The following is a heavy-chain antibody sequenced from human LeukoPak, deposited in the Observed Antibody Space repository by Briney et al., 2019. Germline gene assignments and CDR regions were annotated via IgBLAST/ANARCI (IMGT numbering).Heavy chain of an antibody. D-gene: IGHD3-10*01. V-gene: IGHV1-2*02. CDR2: INPNSGGS. CDR1: GYTFTGYY. J-gene: IGHJ6*03. CDR3: ASVRRGFGESSKYYSYYYMDV. Sequence: GASVKVSCKASGYTFTGYYIHWVRQAPGQGLEWMGWINPNSGGSKYAQKFQGRVTMTRDTSISTAYMELSRLRYDDTAVYYCASVRRGFGESSKYYSYYYMDVWGNGTTVTISS.